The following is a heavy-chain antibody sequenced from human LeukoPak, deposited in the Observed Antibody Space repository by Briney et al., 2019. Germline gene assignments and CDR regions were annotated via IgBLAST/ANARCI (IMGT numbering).Heavy chain of an antibody. CDR2: IYSGGST. D-gene: IGHD1-14*01. CDR1: GFTVSSNY. V-gene: IGHV3-53*01. J-gene: IGHJ3*02. CDR3: ARVRLDRSERNLDAFEN. Sequence: GGSQRLSCAASGFTVSSNYMSWVRQAPGKGLEWVSNIYSGGSTYYADSVKGRFTISRDNSKNTVYLQMNSLRAGDTAVYFCARVRLDRSERNLDAFENWGPGKTGTVSS.